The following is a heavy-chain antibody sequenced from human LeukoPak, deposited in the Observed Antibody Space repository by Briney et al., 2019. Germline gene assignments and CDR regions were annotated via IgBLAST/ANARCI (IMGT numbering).Heavy chain of an antibody. V-gene: IGHV3-74*01. CDR3: ARDRGYGYLFDY. CDR2: INSDGSST. D-gene: IGHD5-18*01. Sequence: GGSLRLSCAASGFAFSSYWMHWARQAPGKGLVWVSRINSDGSSTSYADSVKGRFTISRDNAKNTLYLQMNGLRAEDTAVYYCARDRGYGYLFDYWGQGTLVTVSS. CDR1: GFAFSSYW. J-gene: IGHJ4*02.